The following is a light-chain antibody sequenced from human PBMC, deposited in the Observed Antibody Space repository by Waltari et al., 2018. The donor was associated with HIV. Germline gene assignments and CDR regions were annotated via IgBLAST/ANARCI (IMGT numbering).Light chain of an antibody. CDR1: QSLSSNY. J-gene: IGKJ1*01. Sequence: EIVLTQSPGTLSLSPGERATLSCRASQSLSSNYLAWYQQKPGQAPRLLISGASSRPTGIPDRFSGSGSETDFTLTISRLEPEDVAVYYCQQYGNSGTFGQGTKVEIK. V-gene: IGKV3-20*01. CDR3: QQYGNSGT. CDR2: GAS.